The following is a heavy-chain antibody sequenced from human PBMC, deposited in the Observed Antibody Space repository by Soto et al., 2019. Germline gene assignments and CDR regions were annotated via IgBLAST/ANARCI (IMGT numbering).Heavy chain of an antibody. J-gene: IGHJ6*02. CDR1: GCSFTSYW. Sequence: ESLRISCKGSGCSFTSYWIGWVRQMPGKGLEWMGIIYPGDSDTRYSPSFQGQVTISADKSISTAYLQWSSLKASDTAMYYCARHVSGSTSYYYYMVVWGQALTVTV. V-gene: IGHV5-51*01. CDR2: IYPGDSDT. D-gene: IGHD1-26*01. CDR3: ARHVSGSTSYYYYMVV.